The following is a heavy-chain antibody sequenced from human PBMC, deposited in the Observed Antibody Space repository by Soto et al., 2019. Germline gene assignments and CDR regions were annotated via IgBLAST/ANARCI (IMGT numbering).Heavy chain of an antibody. CDR1: GGSISSYY. V-gene: IGHV4-59*01. J-gene: IGHJ6*02. CDR2: IYYSGST. D-gene: IGHD3-16*02. Sequence: PSETLSLTCTVSGGSISSYYWSWIRQPPGKGLEWIGYIYYSGSTNYNPSLKSRVTISVDTSKNQFSLKLSSVTAADTAVYYCARVGLGELSFTMDVWGQGTTVTVSS. CDR3: ARVGLGELSFTMDV.